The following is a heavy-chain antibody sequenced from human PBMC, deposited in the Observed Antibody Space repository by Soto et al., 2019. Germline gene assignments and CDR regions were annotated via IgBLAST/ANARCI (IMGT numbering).Heavy chain of an antibody. CDR2: IYHSGTT. J-gene: IGHJ4*02. CDR3: ARDGSGWAADDTYFDY. Sequence: QLQLQESGSGLVKPSQTLSLTCAVSGGSISSGGYSWSWIRQPPGKGLEWIGYIYHSGTTYYNPSLKSRVTISVDRSKNQFSRKLSSVTAADTAVYSCARDGSGWAADDTYFDYWGQGTLVTVSS. D-gene: IGHD6-19*01. V-gene: IGHV4-30-2*01. CDR1: GGSISSGGYS.